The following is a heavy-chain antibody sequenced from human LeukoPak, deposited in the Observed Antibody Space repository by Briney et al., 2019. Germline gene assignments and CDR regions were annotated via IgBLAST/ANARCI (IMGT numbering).Heavy chain of an antibody. J-gene: IGHJ4*02. CDR3: AKSAQPNYYDSSGYYDY. V-gene: IGHV3-21*01. Sequence: GGSLRLSCAASGFTFSSYSMNWVRQAPGKGLEWVSSISSSSSYIYYADSVKGRFTISRDNAKNTLYLQMNSLRAEDTAVYYCAKSAQPNYYDSSGYYDYWGQGTLVTVSS. CDR1: GFTFSSYS. D-gene: IGHD3-22*01. CDR2: ISSSSSYI.